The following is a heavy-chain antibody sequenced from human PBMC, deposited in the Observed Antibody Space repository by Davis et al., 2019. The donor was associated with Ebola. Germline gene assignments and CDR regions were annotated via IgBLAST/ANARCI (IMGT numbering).Heavy chain of an antibody. V-gene: IGHV1-8*02. J-gene: IGHJ5*02. CDR3: ARGRAVRPRFDWFDP. CDR1: GYTFTSYG. Sequence: AASVKVSCKASGYTFTSYGISWVRQAPGQGLEWMGWMNPNSGNTGYAQKFQGRVTMTRNTSISTAYMELSSLRSEDTAVYYCARGRAVRPRFDWFDPWGQGTLVTVSS. CDR2: MNPNSGNT. D-gene: IGHD6-6*01.